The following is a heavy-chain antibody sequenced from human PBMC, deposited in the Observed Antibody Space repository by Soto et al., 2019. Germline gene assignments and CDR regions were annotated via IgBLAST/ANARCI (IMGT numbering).Heavy chain of an antibody. CDR2: IWYDGTNK. J-gene: IGHJ6*02. D-gene: IGHD1-26*01. CDR1: GFTFSRYG. CDR3: ARGISEWELDYYYYGMDV. V-gene: IGHV3-33*01. Sequence: GGSLRLSCAASGFTFSRYGMHWVRQAPGKGLEWVAVIWYDGTNKYYADSVKGRFTISRDNSKNTLYLQMNSLRAEDTAVYYCARGISEWELDYYYYGMDVWGQGTTVTVSS.